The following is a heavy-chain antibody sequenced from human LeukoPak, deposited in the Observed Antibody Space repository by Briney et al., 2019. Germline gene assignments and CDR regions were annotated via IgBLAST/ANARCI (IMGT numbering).Heavy chain of an antibody. CDR1: GYSISSGYY. D-gene: IGHD3-9*01. CDR2: IYTSGST. Sequence: SETLSLTCTVSGYSISSGYYWGWIRPPAGKGLEWIGRIYTSGSTNYNPSLKSRVSISVNTSKNQFSLKLSSVTAADTAVYYCARAGLRYFDSYFDYWGQGTLVTVSS. J-gene: IGHJ4*02. CDR3: ARAGLRYFDSYFDY. V-gene: IGHV4-61*02.